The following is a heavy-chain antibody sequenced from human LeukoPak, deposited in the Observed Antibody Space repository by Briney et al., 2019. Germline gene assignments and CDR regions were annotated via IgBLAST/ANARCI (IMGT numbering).Heavy chain of an antibody. CDR2: INAGNGNT. J-gene: IGHJ4*02. CDR1: GYIFTRYA. Sequence: ASVKVSCTPSGYIFTRYAIHWVRQAPGQRLEWMGWINAGNGNTKNSREMQGRVTITRDTSASTAYMEVSSLTSEDTAVYYCARGIEASSGWYVIDYWGQGTLVTVSS. V-gene: IGHV1-3*01. CDR3: ARGIEASSGWYVIDY. D-gene: IGHD6-19*01.